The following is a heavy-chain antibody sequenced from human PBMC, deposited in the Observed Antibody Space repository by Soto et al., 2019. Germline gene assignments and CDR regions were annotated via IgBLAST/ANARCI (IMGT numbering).Heavy chain of an antibody. Sequence: ASVKVSCKASGYTFTSYAMHWVRQAPGQRLEWMGWINAGNGNTKYSQKFQGRVTITRDTSASTAYMELSSLRSEDTAVYYCARDRKGPSGDFWSGYYLDYWGQGTLVTVS. CDR2: INAGNGNT. D-gene: IGHD3-3*01. CDR3: ARDRKGPSGDFWSGYYLDY. CDR1: GYTFTSYA. J-gene: IGHJ4*02. V-gene: IGHV1-3*01.